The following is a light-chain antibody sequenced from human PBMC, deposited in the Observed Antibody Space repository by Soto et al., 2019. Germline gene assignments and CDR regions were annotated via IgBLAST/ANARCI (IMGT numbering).Light chain of an antibody. Sequence: QSALTQPASVSGSPGQSITISCTGTSSDVGGYNYVSWYQQHPGKAPKLMIYEVSSRPSGVSNRFSGSKSGNTASLTISGLQAEDEADYYCSSYTSSRTLDVVFGGGTKLTVL. J-gene: IGLJ2*01. CDR2: EVS. V-gene: IGLV2-14*01. CDR1: SSDVGGYNY. CDR3: SSYTSSRTLDVV.